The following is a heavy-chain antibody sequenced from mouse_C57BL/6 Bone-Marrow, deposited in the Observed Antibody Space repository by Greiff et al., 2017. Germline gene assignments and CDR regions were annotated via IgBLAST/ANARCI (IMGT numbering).Heavy chain of an antibody. V-gene: IGHV1-18*01. CDR1: GYTFTDYN. CDR2: INLNNGGT. J-gene: IGHJ3*01. CDR3: ARMPRFAY. Sequence: VQLQQSGPELVKPGASVKIPCKAPGYTFTDYNMDWVKQSHGKSLEWSGDINLNNGGTIYNQKFKGKATLSVDKTSSTAYVELRSLTSEDTAVYYCARMPRFAYWGQGTLVTVSA.